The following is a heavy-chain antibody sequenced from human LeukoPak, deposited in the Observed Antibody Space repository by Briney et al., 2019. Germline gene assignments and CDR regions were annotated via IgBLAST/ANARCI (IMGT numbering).Heavy chain of an antibody. CDR1: GGTFSSYA. J-gene: IGHJ5*02. CDR3: ARDAYGDYVRAWFDP. D-gene: IGHD4-17*01. Sequence: ASVTVSCKASGGTFSSYAISWVRQAPGQGLEWMGRIIPILGIANYAQKFQGRVTITADKSTSTAYMELSSLRSEDTAVYYCARDAYGDYVRAWFDPWGQGTLVTVSS. CDR2: IIPILGIA. V-gene: IGHV1-69*04.